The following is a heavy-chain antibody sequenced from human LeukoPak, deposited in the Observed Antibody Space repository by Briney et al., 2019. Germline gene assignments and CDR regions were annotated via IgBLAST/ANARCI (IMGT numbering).Heavy chain of an antibody. CDR2: ISWNSGRI. Sequence: PGRSLRLSCAASGFTFDDYAMHWVRQAPGKGLEWVSGISWNSGRIGYADSVKGRFTISRDNAKKSLYLQMNSLRAEDTAVYYCAKGSSSWYYYYYYMDVWGKGTTVTVSS. D-gene: IGHD6-13*01. V-gene: IGHV3-9*01. J-gene: IGHJ6*03. CDR3: AKGSSSWYYYYYYMDV. CDR1: GFTFDDYA.